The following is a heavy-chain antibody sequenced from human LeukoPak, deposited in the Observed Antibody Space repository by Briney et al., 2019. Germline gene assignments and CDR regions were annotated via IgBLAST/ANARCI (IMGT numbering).Heavy chain of an antibody. J-gene: IGHJ4*02. D-gene: IGHD3-22*01. CDR3: ARGALLLGVRY. CDR2: IYYSGST. CDR1: GGSISSYY. Sequence: SETLSLTCTVSGGSISSYYWSWIRQPPGKGLEWIGYIYYSGSTYYNPSLKSRVTISVDTSKNQFSLKLSSVTAADTAVYYCARGALLLGVRYRGQGTLVTVSS. V-gene: IGHV4-59*12.